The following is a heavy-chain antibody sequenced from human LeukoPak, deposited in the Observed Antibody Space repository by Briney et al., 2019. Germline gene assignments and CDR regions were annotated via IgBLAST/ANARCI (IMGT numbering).Heavy chain of an antibody. CDR1: GDSVSSNSAA. D-gene: IGHD6-19*01. Sequence: SQILSLTCAISGDSVSSNSAAWNWIRQSPSRGLEWLGRTYYRSKWYNDYAVSVKSRITINPDTSKNQFSLQLNSVTPDDTAVYYCASALRTSGWYGYNWFDPWGQGTLVIVSS. CDR2: TYYRSKWYN. J-gene: IGHJ5*02. V-gene: IGHV6-1*01. CDR3: ASALRTSGWYGYNWFDP.